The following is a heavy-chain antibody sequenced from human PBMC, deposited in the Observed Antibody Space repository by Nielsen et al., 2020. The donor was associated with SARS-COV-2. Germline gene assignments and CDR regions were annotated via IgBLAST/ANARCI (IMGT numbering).Heavy chain of an antibody. Sequence: GESLKISCAASGFTFSSYEMNWVRQAPGKGLEWVSYISSSGSTIYYADSVKGRFTISRDNAKNSLYLQMNSLRAEDTAVYYCARELLYYDILTGYRPHYYYYYGMDVWGQGTTVTVSS. CDR3: ARELLYYDILTGYRPHYYYYYGMDV. J-gene: IGHJ6*02. CDR1: GFTFSSYE. CDR2: ISSSGSTI. V-gene: IGHV3-48*03. D-gene: IGHD3-9*01.